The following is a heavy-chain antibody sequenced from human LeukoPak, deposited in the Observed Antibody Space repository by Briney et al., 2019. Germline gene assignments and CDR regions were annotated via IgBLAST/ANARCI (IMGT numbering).Heavy chain of an antibody. CDR2: INEDGSNT. Sequence: PGGSLRLSCAASGFSFNNYAMSWVRQAPGKGLVWVSRINEDGSNTDYADSVKGRFTISRDNAKNTLYLQMNSLRAEDTAVYFCVNHDYGDCYVGGGQGTLVTVSS. V-gene: IGHV3-74*01. D-gene: IGHD4-17*01. CDR1: GFSFNNYA. J-gene: IGHJ4*02. CDR3: VNHDYGDCYVG.